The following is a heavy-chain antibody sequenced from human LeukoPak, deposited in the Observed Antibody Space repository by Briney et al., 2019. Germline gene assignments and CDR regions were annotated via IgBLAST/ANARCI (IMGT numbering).Heavy chain of an antibody. Sequence: GGSLRLSCEASGFTFSAYAMTWVRQAPGKGLEWGSDISDEADSINYEDSVKGRFTISRDSSENTLYLQMSSLRAEDTGVYFCGKNVNDCGDSDIDHWGQGTLVTGSS. CDR2: ISDEADSI. CDR3: GKNVNDCGDSDIDH. D-gene: IGHD4-17*01. V-gene: IGHV3-23*01. CDR1: GFTFSAYA. J-gene: IGHJ4*02.